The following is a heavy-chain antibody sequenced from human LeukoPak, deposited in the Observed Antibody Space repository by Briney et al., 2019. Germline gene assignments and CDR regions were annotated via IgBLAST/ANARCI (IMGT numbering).Heavy chain of an antibody. CDR3: AREVVPTARNYYKYYMDV. Sequence: PSETLSLTCTVSGGSISSYYWSWIRQPAGKGLEWIGRIYTSGNTNYDPSLKSRVTMPVDTSKNQFSLNLSSVTAADTAMYYCAREVVPTARNYYKYYMDVWGKGTTVTVSS. J-gene: IGHJ6*03. D-gene: IGHD2-2*01. V-gene: IGHV4-4*07. CDR1: GGSISSYY. CDR2: IYTSGNT.